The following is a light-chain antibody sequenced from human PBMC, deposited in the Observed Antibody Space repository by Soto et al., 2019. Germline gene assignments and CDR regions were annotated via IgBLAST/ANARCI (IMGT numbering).Light chain of an antibody. V-gene: IGKV3-15*01. CDR2: GAS. CDR3: QQYNNWPQT. Sequence: EILMTLSPATLSVSPGERATLSCRASQSVSSNLAWYQQKPGQAPRLLIYGASTRATGIPARFSGSGSGTEFTLTISSLQSEDFAVYYCQQYNNWPQTFGQGTKVDIK. CDR1: QSVSSN. J-gene: IGKJ1*01.